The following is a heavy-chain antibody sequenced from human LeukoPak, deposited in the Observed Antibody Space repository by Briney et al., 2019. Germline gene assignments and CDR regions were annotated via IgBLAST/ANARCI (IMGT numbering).Heavy chain of an antibody. Sequence: GGSLRLSCAASGLTFSSYAMSWVPRAPGKGLEWVASISGSGGSTYDADSVKGRFTIARDNTKNTLYLQRNSPGAEATAVYYCAKDSAPTVTPLWGQGTLVTVSS. D-gene: IGHD4-17*01. CDR3: AKDSAPTVTPL. V-gene: IGHV3-23*01. CDR2: ISGSGGST. CDR1: GLTFSSYA. J-gene: IGHJ4*02.